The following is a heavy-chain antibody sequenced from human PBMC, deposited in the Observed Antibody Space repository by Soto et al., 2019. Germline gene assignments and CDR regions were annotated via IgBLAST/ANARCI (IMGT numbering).Heavy chain of an antibody. J-gene: IGHJ6*02. D-gene: IGHD1-7*01. CDR2: IWYDGSNK. CDR3: ARDGIPRFITGTTGGMDV. V-gene: IGHV3-33*01. CDR1: GFTFSSYG. Sequence: QVQLVESGGGVVQPGRSLRLSCAASGFTFSSYGMHWVRQAPGKGLEWVAVIWYDGSNKYYADSVKGRFTISRDNSKNTLYLQMNSLRAEDTAVYYCARDGIPRFITGTTGGMDVWGQGTTVTVSS.